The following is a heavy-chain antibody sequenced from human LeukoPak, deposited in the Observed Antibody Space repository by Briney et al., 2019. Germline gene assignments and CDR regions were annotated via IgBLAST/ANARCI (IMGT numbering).Heavy chain of an antibody. D-gene: IGHD2-21*02. J-gene: IGHJ5*02. CDR2: IYYSGST. CDR1: GGSIGSGDYY. V-gene: IGHV4-30-4*01. Sequence: RPSETLSLTCTVSGGSIGSGDYYWSWIRQPPGKGLEWIGYIYYSGSTYYNPSLKSRVTISVEKSKNQFSLNLSSVTAADTAVYYCARERGVTGINYNWFDPWGQGTLVTVSS. CDR3: ARERGVTGINYNWFDP.